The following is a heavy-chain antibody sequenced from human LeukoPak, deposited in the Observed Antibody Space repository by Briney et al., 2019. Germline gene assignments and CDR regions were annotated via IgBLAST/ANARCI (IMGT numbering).Heavy chain of an antibody. CDR1: GGTFSSYG. Sequence: ASVKVSCKASGGTFSSYGISWVRQAPGQGLQWMGEIIPIFGTAKYAQKFQGRVTITADKSTSTAYMELSSLRSEDTAVYYCASSAGSCNPYDYGDYFCQSPFDYWGQGTLVTVSS. V-gene: IGHV1-69*06. D-gene: IGHD4-17*01. J-gene: IGHJ4*02. CDR3: ASSAGSCNPYDYGDYFCQSPFDY. CDR2: IIPIFGTA.